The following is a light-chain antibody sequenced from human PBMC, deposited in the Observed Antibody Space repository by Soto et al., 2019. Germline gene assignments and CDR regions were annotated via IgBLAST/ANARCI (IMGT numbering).Light chain of an antibody. Sequence: QSVLTQPPSVSGAPGQRVTISCTGSSSNIGAGYDVHWYQQLPGTAPKLLIYGNNNRPSGVPDRFSGSKSATSASLAITGLQAEDEAEYYCQSYDRSLSGLYVFGTGTKVTVL. V-gene: IGLV1-40*01. J-gene: IGLJ1*01. CDR3: QSYDRSLSGLYV. CDR2: GNN. CDR1: SSNIGAGYD.